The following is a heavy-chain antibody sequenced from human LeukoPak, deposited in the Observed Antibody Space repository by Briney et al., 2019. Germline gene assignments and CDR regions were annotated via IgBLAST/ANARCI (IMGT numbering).Heavy chain of an antibody. Sequence: GGSLRLSCAASGFTSGTYWMSWVRQAPGKGLEWVANIKQDGSEKCYVDSVRGRFTISRDNAKNSLYLQMNSLRAEDTAVYYCARDRGSSGWYEFDYWGQGTLVTVSS. D-gene: IGHD6-19*01. CDR1: GFTSGTYW. J-gene: IGHJ4*02. CDR3: ARDRGSSGWYEFDY. V-gene: IGHV3-7*01. CDR2: IKQDGSEK.